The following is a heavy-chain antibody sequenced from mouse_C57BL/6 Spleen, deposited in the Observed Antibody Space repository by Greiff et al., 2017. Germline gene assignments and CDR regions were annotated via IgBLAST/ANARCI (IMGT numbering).Heavy chain of an antibody. V-gene: IGHV1-69*01. CDR3: ALYGAERGDCAMDD. CDR2: IDPSDSYT. CDR1: GYTFTSYW. Sequence: QVQLQQPGAELVMPGASVKLSCKASGYTFTSYWMHWVKQRPGQGLEWIGEIDPSDSYTNYNQKFKGKSTLTVDKSSSTAYMQLSSLTSEDSAVYYCALYGAERGDCAMDDWGQGTSVTVSS. J-gene: IGHJ4*01. D-gene: IGHD1-1*02.